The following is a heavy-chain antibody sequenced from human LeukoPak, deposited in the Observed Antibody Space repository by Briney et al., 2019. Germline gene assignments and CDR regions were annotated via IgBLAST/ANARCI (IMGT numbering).Heavy chain of an antibody. J-gene: IGHJ4*02. V-gene: IGHV3-21*01. CDR1: GFTFSDYN. CDR2: ISSSDRSYM. CDR3: VRARTTVPNLFDY. Sequence: GGSLRLSCAASGFTFSDYNMNWVRQAPGKGLEWVSTISSSDRSYMYYADSVKGRFTISRDNAGNSLYLQMNSLRADDTAVYYCVRARTTVPNLFDYWGQGTLVTVSS. D-gene: IGHD4-17*01.